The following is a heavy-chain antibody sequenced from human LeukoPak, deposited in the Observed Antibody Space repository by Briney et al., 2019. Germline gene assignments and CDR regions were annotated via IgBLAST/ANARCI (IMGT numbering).Heavy chain of an antibody. Sequence: ASVKVSCKASGYTFTSYGISLVRQAPGQGLEWMGWISAYNGNTNYAQKLQGRVTMTTDTSTSTAYMELRSLRSDDTAVYYCATAHDYGDYQDYWGQGTLVTVSS. CDR1: GYTFTSYG. CDR2: ISAYNGNT. CDR3: ATAHDYGDYQDY. J-gene: IGHJ4*02. D-gene: IGHD4-17*01. V-gene: IGHV1-18*01.